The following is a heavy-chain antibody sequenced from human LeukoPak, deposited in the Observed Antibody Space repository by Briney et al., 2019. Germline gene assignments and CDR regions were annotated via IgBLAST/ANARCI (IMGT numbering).Heavy chain of an antibody. CDR2: INPNSGDT. D-gene: IGHD3-10*01. V-gene: IGHV1-2*02. CDR3: ARDHGSGSYWAPFDP. CDR1: GYAFTGYY. Sequence: SAKVSCKASGYAFTGYYMHWVRQAPGQGLEWMGWINPNSGDTNYVQKFQGRVTMTRDTSISTAYMELSSLTSDDTAVYYCARDHGSGSYWAPFDPWGQGTLVTVSS. J-gene: IGHJ5*02.